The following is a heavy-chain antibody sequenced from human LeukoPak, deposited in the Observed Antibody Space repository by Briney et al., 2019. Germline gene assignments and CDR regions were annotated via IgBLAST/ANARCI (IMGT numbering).Heavy chain of an antibody. CDR3: VRHFNWNLVDY. D-gene: IGHD1-7*01. V-gene: IGHV4-34*01. CDR2: INHSGST. J-gene: IGHJ4*02. Sequence: SETLSLTCAVYGGSFSGYYWSWIRQPPGKGLEWIGEINHSGSTNYNPSLKSRVTISVDTSKNQFSLKLSSVTAADTAVYYCVRHFNWNLVDYWGQGTLVTVSS. CDR1: GGSFSGYY.